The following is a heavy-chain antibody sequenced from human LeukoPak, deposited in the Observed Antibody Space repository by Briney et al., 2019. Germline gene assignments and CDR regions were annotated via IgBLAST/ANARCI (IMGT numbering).Heavy chain of an antibody. J-gene: IGHJ5*02. Sequence: PGGSLRLSCAASGLTFSSSEMNWVRQAPGKGLEWVSYISTSGSSTYYADSVKGRFTTSRDNAKDSLYLQMNSLRAEDTAVYYCARGGLRIAARTNWFDPWGQGTLVTVSS. D-gene: IGHD6-6*01. CDR2: ISTSGSST. V-gene: IGHV3-48*03. CDR1: GLTFSSSE. CDR3: ARGGLRIAARTNWFDP.